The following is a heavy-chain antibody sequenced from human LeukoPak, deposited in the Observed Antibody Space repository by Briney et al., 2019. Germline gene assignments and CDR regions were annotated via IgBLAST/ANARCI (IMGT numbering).Heavy chain of an antibody. V-gene: IGHV1-24*01. CDR3: AHKQQYDSSGIQGGAFDI. D-gene: IGHD3-22*01. CDR1: GGTFSSYA. CDR2: IDPEDGET. Sequence: ASVKVSCKASGGTFSSYAISWVRQAPGKGLEWMGGIDPEDGETIYAQKFQGRVTMTEDTSTDTAYMELSSLRSEDTAVYYCAHKQQYDSSGIQGGAFDIWGQGTMVTVSS. J-gene: IGHJ3*02.